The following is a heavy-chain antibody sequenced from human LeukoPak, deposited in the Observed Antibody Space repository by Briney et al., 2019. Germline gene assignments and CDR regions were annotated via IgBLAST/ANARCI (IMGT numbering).Heavy chain of an antibody. D-gene: IGHD6-13*01. V-gene: IGHV7-4-1*02. Sequence: GASVKVSCKASGYTFTSYAMNWVRQAPGQGLEWMGWINTNTGNPTYAQGFTGRFVFSLDTSVGTAYLQISSLKAEDTAVYYCARDFLRGGSSTKYGQTLGFWGQGTLVTVSS. CDR3: ARDFLRGGSSTKYGQTLGF. CDR1: GYTFTSYA. CDR2: INTNTGNP. J-gene: IGHJ4*02.